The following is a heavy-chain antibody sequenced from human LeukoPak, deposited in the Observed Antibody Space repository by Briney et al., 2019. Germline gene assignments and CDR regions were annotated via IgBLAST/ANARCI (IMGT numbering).Heavy chain of an antibody. D-gene: IGHD3-22*01. CDR2: IYYSGST. Sequence: PSETLSLTCTVSGGSISSYYWSWIRQPPGKGLEWIGYIYYSGSTNYDPSLKSRVTISVDTSKNQFSLKLSSVTAADTAVYYCARETLYDSSGYDYWGQGTLVTVSS. J-gene: IGHJ4*02. CDR1: GGSISSYY. V-gene: IGHV4-59*01. CDR3: ARETLYDSSGYDY.